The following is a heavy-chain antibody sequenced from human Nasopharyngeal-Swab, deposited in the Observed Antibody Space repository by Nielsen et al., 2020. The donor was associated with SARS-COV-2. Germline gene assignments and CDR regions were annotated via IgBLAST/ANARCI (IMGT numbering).Heavy chain of an antibody. Sequence: SVKVSCKASGYSFTTYYMHWVRQAPGQGLEWMGGIIPIFGTANYAQKFQGRVTITADESTSTAYMELSSLRSEDTAVYYCASNPYCGGDCYGAFDIWGQGTMVTVSS. CDR3: ASNPYCGGDCYGAFDI. J-gene: IGHJ3*02. CDR1: GYSFTTYY. D-gene: IGHD2-21*02. V-gene: IGHV1-69*13. CDR2: IIPIFGTA.